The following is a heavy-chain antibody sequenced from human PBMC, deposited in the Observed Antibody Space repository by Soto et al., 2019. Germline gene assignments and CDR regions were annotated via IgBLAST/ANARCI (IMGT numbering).Heavy chain of an antibody. CDR2: ISSSGDST. CDR3: ARAASGYRNFDY. D-gene: IGHD3-22*01. J-gene: IGHJ4*02. CDR1: GFTFSSYV. Sequence: PGGSLRLSCAASGFTFSSYVMTWVRQAPGKGVEWVSAISSSGDSTYFADSVKGRVTISRDNSRNTLYLQMSSLRAEDTAVYSCARAASGYRNFDYWGQGALVTVSS. V-gene: IGHV3-23*01.